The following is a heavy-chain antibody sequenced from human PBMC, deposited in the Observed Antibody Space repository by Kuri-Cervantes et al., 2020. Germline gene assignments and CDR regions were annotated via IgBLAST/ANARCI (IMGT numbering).Heavy chain of an antibody. CDR1: GYSISSGYY. Sequence: ESLKISCTVSGYSISSGYYWGWTRQPPGKGLEWIGSIYHSGSTYYNPSLKSRVTISVDTSKNQFSLKQSSVTAADTAVYYCARARWLVQDAFDIWGQGTMVTVSS. V-gene: IGHV4-38-2*02. D-gene: IGHD6-19*01. CDR2: IYHSGST. J-gene: IGHJ3*02. CDR3: ARARWLVQDAFDI.